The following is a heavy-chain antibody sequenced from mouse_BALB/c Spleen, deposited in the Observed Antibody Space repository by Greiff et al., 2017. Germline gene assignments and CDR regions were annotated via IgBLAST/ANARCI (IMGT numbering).Heavy chain of an antibody. CDR2: INPSTGYT. CDR1: GYTFTSYW. D-gene: IGHD1-2*01. J-gene: IGHJ4*01. CDR3: ARNGYGYYAMDY. Sequence: QVQLQQSGAELAKPGASVKMSCKASGYTFTSYWMHWVKQRPGQGLEWIGYINPSTGYTEYNQKFKDKATLTADKSSSTAYMQLSSLTSEDSAVYYCARNGYGYYAMDYWGQGTSVTVSS. V-gene: IGHV1-7*01.